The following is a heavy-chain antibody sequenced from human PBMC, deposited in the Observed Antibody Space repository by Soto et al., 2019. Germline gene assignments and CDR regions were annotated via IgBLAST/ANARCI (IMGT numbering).Heavy chain of an antibody. J-gene: IGHJ6*03. CDR1: GFTFSSYA. CDR3: AKFAETATTDYYYYYYYMDV. V-gene: IGHV3-23*01. Sequence: GGSLRLSCAASGFTFSSYAMSWVRQAPGKGLEWVSAISGSGGSTYYADSVKGRFTISRDNSKNTLYLQMNSLRAEDTAVYYCAKFAETATTDYYYYYYYMDVWGKGTTVTVSS. D-gene: IGHD1-1*01. CDR2: ISGSGGST.